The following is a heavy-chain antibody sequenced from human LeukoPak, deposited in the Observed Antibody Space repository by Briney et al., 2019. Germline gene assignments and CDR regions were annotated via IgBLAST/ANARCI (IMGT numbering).Heavy chain of an antibody. D-gene: IGHD5-24*01. V-gene: IGHV3-7*01. CDR2: IKQDGSEK. Sequence: GGSLRLSCAASGFTFTKYWMTWVRQAPGKGLEWVANIKQDGSEKYYADSVKGRFTISRDNAKKSLYLQMNSLRADDTAVYYCAGERDMATIWEIFEYWGQGALVTVSS. CDR3: AGERDMATIWEIFEY. CDR1: GFTFTKYW. J-gene: IGHJ4*02.